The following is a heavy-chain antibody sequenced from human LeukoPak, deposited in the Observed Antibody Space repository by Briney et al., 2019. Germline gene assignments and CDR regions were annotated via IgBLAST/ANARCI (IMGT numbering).Heavy chain of an antibody. V-gene: IGHV3-21*04. CDR3: AKVGPYYYGSGSSYYFDY. CDR1: GFTFSTYD. J-gene: IGHJ4*02. CDR2: ISSSSSHI. D-gene: IGHD3-10*01. Sequence: GGSLRLSCAASGFTFSTYDMIWVRQAPGKGLEWVSSISSSSSHISFADSVKGRLTISRDNAKNSLYLQMNSLRAEDTAVYYCAKVGPYYYGSGSSYYFDYWGQGTLVTVSS.